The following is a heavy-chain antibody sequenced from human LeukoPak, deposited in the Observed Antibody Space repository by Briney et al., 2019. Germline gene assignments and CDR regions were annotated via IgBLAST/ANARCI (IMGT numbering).Heavy chain of an antibody. Sequence: GGSLRLSCAASGFTFSSYWMHWVRQAPGKGLVWVSRINSDGSTTNYADSVKGRFTISRDNSKNTLYLQMNSLRAEDTAVYCCARGGSYLSAFDIWGQGTMVTVSS. CDR2: INSDGSTT. J-gene: IGHJ3*02. CDR3: ARGGSYLSAFDI. D-gene: IGHD1-26*01. CDR1: GFTFSSYW. V-gene: IGHV3-74*01.